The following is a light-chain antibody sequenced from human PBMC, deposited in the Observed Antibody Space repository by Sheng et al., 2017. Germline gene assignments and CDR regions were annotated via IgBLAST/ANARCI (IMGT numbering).Light chain of an antibody. Sequence: DIQMTQSPSSLSASIGDRVTIACRASQSISRYLNWYQQKPGRAPKLLIFAASVLQSGISSRFSGSGSGTEFTLTISSLQPEDFAVYYCQQRANWPLTFGGGTKVEIK. V-gene: IGKV1-39*01. CDR2: AAS. CDR1: QSISRY. CDR3: QQRANWPLT. J-gene: IGKJ4*01.